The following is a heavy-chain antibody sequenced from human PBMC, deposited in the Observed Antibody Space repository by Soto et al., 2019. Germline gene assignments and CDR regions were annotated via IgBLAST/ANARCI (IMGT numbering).Heavy chain of an antibody. Sequence: GGSLRLSCAASGFTFSSYGMHWVRQAPGKGLEWVAVISYDGSNKYYADSVKGRFTISRDNSKNTLYLQMNSLRAEDTAGYYCAKAVRGMAVATYFDCWGQGTLVPVAS. J-gene: IGHJ4*02. D-gene: IGHD6-19*01. CDR2: ISYDGSNK. V-gene: IGHV3-30*18. CDR3: AKAVRGMAVATYFDC. CDR1: GFTFSSYG.